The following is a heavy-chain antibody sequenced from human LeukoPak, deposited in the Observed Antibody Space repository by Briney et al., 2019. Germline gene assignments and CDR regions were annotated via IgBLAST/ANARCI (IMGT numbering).Heavy chain of an antibody. CDR2: IYHSGST. V-gene: IGHV4-4*02. D-gene: IGHD2-2*01. CDR3: ARVMGYCSSTSCRIGFDY. J-gene: IGHJ4*02. CDR1: GGSISSSNW. Sequence: SETLSLTCAVSGGSISSSNWWSWVRKPPGKGLEWIGEIYHSGSTNYNPSLKSRVTISVDKSKNQFSLKLSSVTAADTAVYYCARVMGYCSSTSCRIGFDYWGQGTLVTVSS.